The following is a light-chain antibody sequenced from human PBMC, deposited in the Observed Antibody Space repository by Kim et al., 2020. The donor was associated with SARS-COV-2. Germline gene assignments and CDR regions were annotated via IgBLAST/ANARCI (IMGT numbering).Light chain of an antibody. CDR1: QSVSSSY. CDR2: GAS. V-gene: IGKV3-20*01. J-gene: IGKJ1*01. CDR3: QQYSSSPRT. Sequence: EIVLTQSPGTLSLSPGERATLSCRASQSVSSSYLAWYQQKPGQTPRLLIYGASSRATGIPDRFSGSGSGTDFTLTISRLEPEDFAVYYCQQYSSSPRTFGQGTMVDIK.